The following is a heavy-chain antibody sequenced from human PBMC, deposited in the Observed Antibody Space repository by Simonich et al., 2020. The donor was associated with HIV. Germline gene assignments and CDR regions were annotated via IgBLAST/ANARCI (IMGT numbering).Heavy chain of an antibody. CDR1: GYTFTGYY. CDR3: ARGPASTVVVYDAFDI. J-gene: IGHJ3*02. V-gene: IGHV1-2*02. Sequence: QVQLVQSGAEVKKPGASVKVSCKASGYTFTGYYMHWVRQAPGQGLEWMGWINPNGGGPNYAQKVQGRGTMTRYTAISTAYMELSRLRSDDTAVYYCARGPASTVVVYDAFDIWGQGTMVTVSS. CDR2: INPNGGGP. D-gene: IGHD3-22*01.